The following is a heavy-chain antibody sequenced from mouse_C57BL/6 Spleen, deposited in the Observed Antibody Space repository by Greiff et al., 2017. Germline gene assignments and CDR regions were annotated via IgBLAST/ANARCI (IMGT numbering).Heavy chain of an antibody. D-gene: IGHD4-1*01. CDR3: ARNWDEDWYFDV. V-gene: IGHV1-19*01. CDR1: GYTFTDYY. Sequence: EVQLQQSGPVLVKPGASVKMSCKASGYTFTDYYMNWVKQSHGKSLEWIGVINPYNGGTSYTQKFKGKATLTVDKSSSTAYMELNSLTSEDSAVYYWARNWDEDWYFDVWGTGTTVTVSS. J-gene: IGHJ1*03. CDR2: INPYNGGT.